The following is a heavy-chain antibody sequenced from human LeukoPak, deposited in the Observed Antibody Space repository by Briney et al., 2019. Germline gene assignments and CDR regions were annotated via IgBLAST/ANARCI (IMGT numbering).Heavy chain of an antibody. Sequence: ASVKVSCKASGYTFTGYYMHWVRQAPGQGPEWMGRINPNSGGTNYAQKFQGRVTMTRDTSISTAYMELSRLRSDDTAVYYCARDLDSSGLEYFQHWGQGTLVTVSS. CDR1: GYTFTGYY. CDR2: INPNSGGT. J-gene: IGHJ1*01. V-gene: IGHV1-2*06. D-gene: IGHD6-19*01. CDR3: ARDLDSSGLEYFQH.